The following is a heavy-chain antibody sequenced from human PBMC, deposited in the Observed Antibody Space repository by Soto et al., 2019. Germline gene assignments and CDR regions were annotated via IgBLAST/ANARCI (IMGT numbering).Heavy chain of an antibody. Sequence: ASVKVSCKASGYTFTGYYMHWVRQAPGQGLEWMGWINPNSGGTNYAQKFQGWVTMTRDTSISTAYMELSRLRSDDTAVYYCARRRIERELWIEIYYFDYWGQGTLVTVSS. V-gene: IGHV1-2*04. CDR1: GYTFTGYY. D-gene: IGHD5-18*01. J-gene: IGHJ4*02. CDR3: ARRRIERELWIEIYYFDY. CDR2: INPNSGGT.